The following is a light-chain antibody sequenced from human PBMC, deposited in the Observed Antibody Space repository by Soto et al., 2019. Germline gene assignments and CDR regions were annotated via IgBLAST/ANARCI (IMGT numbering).Light chain of an antibody. V-gene: IGLV1-44*01. CDR3: AAWDDSLNAVV. Sequence: QSVLTQPPSVSGTPGHKVSISCSGSTSNLGGNTINWYQQLPGTAPKLLIYTNNQRPSGVPDRFSGSMSGTSASLAISDLRSEDEADFYCAAWDDSLNAVVFGGGTQLTVL. CDR2: TNN. J-gene: IGLJ2*01. CDR1: TSNLGGNT.